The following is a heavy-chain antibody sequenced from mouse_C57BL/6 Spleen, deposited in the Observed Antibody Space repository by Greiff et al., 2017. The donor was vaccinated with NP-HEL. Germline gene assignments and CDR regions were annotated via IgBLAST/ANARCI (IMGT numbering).Heavy chain of an antibody. J-gene: IGHJ3*01. CDR2: ISYSGST. Sequence: EVKLQESGPGMVKPSQSLSLTCTVTGYSITSGYDWHWIRHFPGNKLEWMGYISYSGSTNYNPTLKIRISITHDTSKNHFFLKLNSVTTVDTATYYRARGVSLGLAWFAYWGQGALVTVSA. CDR3: ARGVSLGLAWFAY. D-gene: IGHD4-1*01. V-gene: IGHV3-1*01. CDR1: GYSITSGYD.